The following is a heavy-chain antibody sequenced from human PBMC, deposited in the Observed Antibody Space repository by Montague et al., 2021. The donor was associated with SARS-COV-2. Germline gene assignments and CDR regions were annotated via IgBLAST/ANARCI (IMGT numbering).Heavy chain of an antibody. V-gene: IGHV4-34*01. J-gene: IGHJ4*02. CDR3: ARATVDINMILVVTTIVNHDLDS. CDR1: GGSFSGYY. CDR2: INHSGST. Sequence: SETLSLTCAVYGGSFSGYYWTWIRQSPGKGLEWIVEINHSGSTNYSPSLESRVAISVDTSKNQFSLKLNSVTAVDTAIYYCARATVDINMILVVTTIVNHDLDSWGQGTLVTVSP. D-gene: IGHD3-22*01.